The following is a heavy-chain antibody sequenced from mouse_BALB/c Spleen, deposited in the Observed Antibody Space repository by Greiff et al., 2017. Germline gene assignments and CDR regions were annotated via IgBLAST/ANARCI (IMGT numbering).Heavy chain of an antibody. CDR1: GFTFSSYA. CDR3: ARVDPYAMDY. CDR2: ISSGGSYT. J-gene: IGHJ4*01. Sequence: EVMLVESGGGLVKPGGSLKLSCAASGFTFSSYAMSWVRQSPEKRLEWVAEISSGGSYTYYPDTVTGRFTISRDNAKNTLYLEMSSLRSEDTAMYYCARVDPYAMDYWGQGTSVTVSS. V-gene: IGHV5-9-4*01.